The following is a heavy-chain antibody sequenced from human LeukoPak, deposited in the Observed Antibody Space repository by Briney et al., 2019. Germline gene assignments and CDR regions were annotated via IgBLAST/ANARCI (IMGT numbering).Heavy chain of an antibody. D-gene: IGHD3-22*01. CDR1: GFTFSSYW. V-gene: IGHV3-7*05. CDR2: IKQDGSEK. J-gene: IGHJ6*02. Sequence: PGGSLRLSCAVSGFTFSSYWMSWVRQAPGKGLEWVANIKQDGSEKYYVDSVKGRFTISRDNAKNSLYLQMNSLRAEDTAVYHCAREGDSSGYYGMDVWGQGTTVTVSS. CDR3: AREGDSSGYYGMDV.